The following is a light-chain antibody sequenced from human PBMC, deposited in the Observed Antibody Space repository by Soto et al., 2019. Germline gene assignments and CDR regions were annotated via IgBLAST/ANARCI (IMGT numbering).Light chain of an antibody. CDR1: NSNIGSNH. Sequence: QSVLTQPPSASGTPGQRVAISCSGSNSNIGSNHVNWYQQLPGTAPKLLIYGNNQRPSGVPDRFSGSRSGTSASLAISGLQSEDEADYYCAAWDDSLNGHVVFGGGTKVT. CDR3: AAWDDSLNGHVV. V-gene: IGLV1-44*01. CDR2: GNN. J-gene: IGLJ2*01.